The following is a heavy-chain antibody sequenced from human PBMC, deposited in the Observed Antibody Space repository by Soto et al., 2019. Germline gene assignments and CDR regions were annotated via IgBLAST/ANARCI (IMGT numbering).Heavy chain of an antibody. Sequence: PGGSLRLSCAASGFTFNSYWMTWFRQAPGKGLEWVANIKQGGSEKFYLDSVKGRFTISRDNAKNSLFLQMNSLRAEDTAMYYCARDSGYNWNDYAFDIWGQGTMVTVSS. CDR3: ARDSGYNWNDYAFDI. CDR1: GFTFNSYW. CDR2: IKQGGSEK. D-gene: IGHD1-1*01. J-gene: IGHJ3*02. V-gene: IGHV3-7*01.